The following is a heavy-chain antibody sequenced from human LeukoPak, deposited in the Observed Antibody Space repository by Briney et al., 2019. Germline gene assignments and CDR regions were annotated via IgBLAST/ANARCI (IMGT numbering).Heavy chain of an antibody. CDR2: MNPNSGNT. J-gene: IGHJ6*03. V-gene: IGHV1-8*03. CDR3: ARGRWELLDYYYYYMDV. CDR1: GYTFTSYD. D-gene: IGHD1-26*01. Sequence: ASMKVSCKASGYTFTSYDINWVRQATGQGLEWMGWMNPNSGNTGYAQKFQGRVTITRNTSISTAYMELSSLRSEDTAVYYCARGRWELLDYYYYYMDVWGKGTTVTVSS.